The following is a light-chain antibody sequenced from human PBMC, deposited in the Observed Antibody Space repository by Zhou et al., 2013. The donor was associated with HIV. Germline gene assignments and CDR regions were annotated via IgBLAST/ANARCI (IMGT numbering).Light chain of an antibody. Sequence: EIVLTQSPGTLSLSPGERATLSCRASQSVSSYLAWYQQKPGQTPRLLIYRTSTRATGVPARFSGSGSGTEFTLTINTMQSEDFAVYYCQQYNNWPFTFGQGDQTG. CDR1: QSVSSY. CDR2: RTS. V-gene: IGKV3-15*01. CDR3: QQYNNWPFT. J-gene: IGKJ2*01.